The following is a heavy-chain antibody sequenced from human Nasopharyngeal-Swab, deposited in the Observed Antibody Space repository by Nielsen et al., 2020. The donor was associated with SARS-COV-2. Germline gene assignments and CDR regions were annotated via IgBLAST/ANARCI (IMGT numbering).Heavy chain of an antibody. J-gene: IGHJ4*02. CDR3: VRNEI. CDR1: GFTFSSHS. V-gene: IGHV3-21*04. Sequence: GESLKISCAASGFTFSSHSMNWVRQAPGKGLEWVSSISSSSTYIYYADSVKGRFIISRDNAKNSLDLQMNSLRVEDTAVYYCVRNEIWGQGTLVTVS. CDR2: ISSSSTYI.